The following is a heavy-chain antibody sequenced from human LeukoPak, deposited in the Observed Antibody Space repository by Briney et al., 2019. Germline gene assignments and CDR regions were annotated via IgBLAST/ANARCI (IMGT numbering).Heavy chain of an antibody. CDR1: GFTFSNYA. CDR3: AKGSRDSGSYLGYLDF. D-gene: IGHD1-26*01. V-gene: IGHV3-23*01. Sequence: GGSLRLSCAASGFTFSNYAINWVRQAPGRGLEWVIGISGGGGNRYYADSVKARFTISRDSSRNMVFLRMNSLRASDTAVYFCAKGSRDSGSYLGYLDFWGQGTLVTVSS. J-gene: IGHJ4*02. CDR2: ISGGGGNR.